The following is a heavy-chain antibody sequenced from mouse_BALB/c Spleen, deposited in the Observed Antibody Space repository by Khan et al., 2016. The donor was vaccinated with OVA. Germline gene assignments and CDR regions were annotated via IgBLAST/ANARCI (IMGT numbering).Heavy chain of an antibody. D-gene: IGHD1-1*01. J-gene: IGHJ2*01. CDR2: ISYSGNT. CDR3: ARVYGGDFDY. Sequence: VQLQESGPGLVKPSQSLSLTCTVTGYSITSDYAWNWIRQFPGSKLEWMGFISYSGNTNYNPSLKSRFSITRDTSKNQFFLQLNSVTTEDTATYYCARVYGGDFDYWGQGTTRTVSS. V-gene: IGHV3-2*02. CDR1: GYSITSDYA.